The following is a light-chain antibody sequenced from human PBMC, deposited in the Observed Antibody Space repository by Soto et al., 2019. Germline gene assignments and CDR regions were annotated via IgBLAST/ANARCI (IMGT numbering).Light chain of an antibody. CDR2: AAS. CDR1: QDIANY. V-gene: IGKV1-27*01. CDR3: QFYDSDSRFTFGNGRFT. J-gene: IGKJ3*01. Sequence: DIQMTQPPSSLSASIGDTVTITCRASQDIANYLAWYQQRPGKAPKLLTYAASTLESGVPSRFRGGGSGTDFSLSISGLQPEDVASYYCQFYDSDSRFTFGNGRFTFGPGTKVDIK.